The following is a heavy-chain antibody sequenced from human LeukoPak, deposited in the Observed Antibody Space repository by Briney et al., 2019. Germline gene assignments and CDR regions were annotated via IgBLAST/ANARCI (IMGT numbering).Heavy chain of an antibody. D-gene: IGHD2-2*01. V-gene: IGHV1-69*05. CDR3: AGARSPAAMMSYYYYYMDV. CDR1: GGTFSSYA. J-gene: IGHJ6*03. CDR2: IIPIFGTA. Sequence: ASVKVSCKASGGTFSSYAISWVRQAPGQGLEWMGGIIPIFGTANYAQKFQGRVTITTDESTSTAYMELSSLRSEDTAVYYCAGARSPAAMMSYYYYYMDVWGKGTTVTVSS.